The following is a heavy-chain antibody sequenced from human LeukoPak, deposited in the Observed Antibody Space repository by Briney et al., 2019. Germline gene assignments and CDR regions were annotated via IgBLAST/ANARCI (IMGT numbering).Heavy chain of an antibody. J-gene: IGHJ4*02. D-gene: IGHD3-16*01. CDR3: ARDGGWTTFDS. Sequence: GGSLRLSCAASGFTFSSHWMTWVRQAPGKGLEFVANIKQDGSVINYVDSVRGRFTISRDNAKNSLYQHMNSLRAEDTAVYYCARDGGWTTFDSWGQGTLVAVSS. CDR2: IKQDGSVI. V-gene: IGHV3-7*01. CDR1: GFTFSSHW.